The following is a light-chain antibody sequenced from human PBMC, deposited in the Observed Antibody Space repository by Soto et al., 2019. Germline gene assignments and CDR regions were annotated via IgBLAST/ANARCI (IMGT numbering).Light chain of an antibody. Sequence: QSALTQPRSVSGSPGQSVTISCTGTSSDVGGYKYVSWYQQHPGKAPKLMIYDVSKRPSGVPDRFSGPKSGNTASLTISGLQAEDEADYYCCSYAGKYYVFGTGTKVTVL. CDR1: SSDVGGYKY. CDR3: CSYAGKYYV. J-gene: IGLJ1*01. V-gene: IGLV2-11*01. CDR2: DVS.